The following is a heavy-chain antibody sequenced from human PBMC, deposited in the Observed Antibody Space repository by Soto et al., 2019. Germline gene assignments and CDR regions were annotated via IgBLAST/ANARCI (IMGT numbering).Heavy chain of an antibody. CDR1: GFTFRMYG. Sequence: QVQRVESGGKVVQPGTSLRLSCTPSGFTFRMYGMHWLGQAPGRGLEWVARIWYDGSSKYHADAVQGRFAISRDNSKNTLYLEMNGLRVGDTGLYFCARARVGYRNSLDGVDVWGQGTSVIVSS. J-gene: IGHJ6*02. V-gene: IGHV3-33*01. CDR2: IWYDGSSK. D-gene: IGHD2-2*02. CDR3: ARARVGYRNSLDGVDV.